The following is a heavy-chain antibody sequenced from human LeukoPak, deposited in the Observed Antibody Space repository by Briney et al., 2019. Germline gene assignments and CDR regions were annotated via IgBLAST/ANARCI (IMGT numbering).Heavy chain of an antibody. D-gene: IGHD2-2*01. J-gene: IGHJ4*02. CDR1: GFTFNGYW. Sequence: PGGSLRLSCAASGFTFNGYWMSWVRQAPGKGLEWVANIKEDGSAQYYVGSVKGRFTISRDNAKNSLNLQMNSLRAEDTAVYYCAKDKYIVVVPAAVFDYWGQGTLVTVSS. CDR3: AKDKYIVVVPAAVFDY. CDR2: IKEDGSAQ. V-gene: IGHV3-7*03.